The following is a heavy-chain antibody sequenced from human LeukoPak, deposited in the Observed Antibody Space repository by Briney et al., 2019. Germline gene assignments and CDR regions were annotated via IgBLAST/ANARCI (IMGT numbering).Heavy chain of an antibody. D-gene: IGHD2-21*01. V-gene: IGHV3-48*03. CDR2: IDTSGTNI. J-gene: IGHJ4*02. CDR3: GRETINCGGDCYDY. CDR1: GFTFSSYE. Sequence: GGSLRLSCAASGFTFSSYEMNWVRQAPGKGLEWVSYIDTSGTNIYYAGSVKGRFTVSRDNAKNSLYLQMNSLRAEDTGIYYCGRETINCGGDCYDYWGQGALVTVSS.